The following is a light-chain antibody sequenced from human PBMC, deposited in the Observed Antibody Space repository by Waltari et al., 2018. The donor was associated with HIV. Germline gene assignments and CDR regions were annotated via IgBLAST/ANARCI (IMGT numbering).Light chain of an antibody. CDR2: ENN. Sequence: QSVLTQPPSVSAAPGQKVTISCSGPTSNIGNNYVSWYQHLPGTAPKLLIFENNNRPSGISDRFSGSKSGTSATLGITGLQTGDEADYFCGTWDSNLSAGVFGGGTKLTVL. V-gene: IGLV1-51*02. J-gene: IGLJ3*02. CDR3: GTWDSNLSAGV. CDR1: TSNIGNNY.